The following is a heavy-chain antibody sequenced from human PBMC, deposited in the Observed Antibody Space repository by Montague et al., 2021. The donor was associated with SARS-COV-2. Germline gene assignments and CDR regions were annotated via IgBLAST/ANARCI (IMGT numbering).Heavy chain of an antibody. D-gene: IGHD3-22*01. V-gene: IGHV4-59*04. CDR1: GGSISSYY. J-gene: IGHJ5*02. Sequence: SETLSLTCTVSGGSISSYYWTWIRQSPGKGLEWIGHIYYSGSTYYNPSLKSRATISVDTSKNQFSLKLSSVTAADTAVYYCARGVTMIVVVMRYNWFDPWGQGTLVTVSS. CDR2: IYYSGST. CDR3: ARGVTMIVVVMRYNWFDP.